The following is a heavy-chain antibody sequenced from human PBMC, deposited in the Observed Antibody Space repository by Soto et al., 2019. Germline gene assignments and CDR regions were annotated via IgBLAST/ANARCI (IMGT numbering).Heavy chain of an antibody. J-gene: IGHJ4*02. V-gene: IGHV3-30*13. CDR3: VSDRGYGHASVPYS. CDR1: GFTFTSYG. Sequence: QAHLVESGGGVVQPGRSLRLSCAASGFTFTSYGMHWVRQAPGTRLEWVAVISYDGGLQHYADSVKGRFTISRDNSKNRVLLQMNSLRAEDTAVDYCVSDRGYGHASVPYSWGQGTLVSVSS. D-gene: IGHD5-18*01. CDR2: ISYDGGLQ.